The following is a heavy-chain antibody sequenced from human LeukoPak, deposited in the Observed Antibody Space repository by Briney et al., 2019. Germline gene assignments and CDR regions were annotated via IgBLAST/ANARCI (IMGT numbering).Heavy chain of an antibody. CDR2: ISSYIGIT. J-gene: IGHJ3*02. Sequence: GASVKVSCKASGHTFSSYAISWVRQAPGQGLEWVGRISSYIGITNSAQKFQGRVTMTSDKSTNTAYMELSRMRSDDTAVYYCARGLRDRRGCGEALNIWGQGTMVTVSS. D-gene: IGHD3-22*01. V-gene: IGHV1-18*01. CDR3: ARGLRDRRGCGEALNI. CDR1: GHTFSSYA.